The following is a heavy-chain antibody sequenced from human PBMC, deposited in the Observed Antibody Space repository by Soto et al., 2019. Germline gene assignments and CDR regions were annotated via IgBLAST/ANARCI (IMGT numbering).Heavy chain of an antibody. J-gene: IGHJ4*02. D-gene: IGHD3-10*01. CDR3: ARDYYGLGSPRYPFFY. Sequence: QVHLVQSGAEVKRPGASVTVSCKASGYSFTNYGISWVRQAPGQGLEWMGWISGHNGNTNYAQKLQGRVTVTTDTSTSTAYMELRSLRSDDTAVYYCARDYYGLGSPRYPFFYWGQGTLVTVSS. CDR1: GYSFTNYG. CDR2: ISGHNGNT. V-gene: IGHV1-18*01.